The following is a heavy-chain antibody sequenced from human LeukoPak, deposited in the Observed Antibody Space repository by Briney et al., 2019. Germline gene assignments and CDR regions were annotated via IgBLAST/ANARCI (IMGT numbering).Heavy chain of an antibody. J-gene: IGHJ4*02. CDR1: GGSFSGYY. Sequence: SETLSLTCAVYGGSFSGYYWSWIRQPPGKGLEWIGEINHSGSTNYNPSLKSRVTISVDTSKNQFSLKLSSVTAADTAVHYCARGSLYYDILTGTLSGSFAYWGQGTLVTVSS. CDR3: ARGSLYYDILTGTLSGSFAY. D-gene: IGHD3-9*01. V-gene: IGHV4-34*01. CDR2: INHSGST.